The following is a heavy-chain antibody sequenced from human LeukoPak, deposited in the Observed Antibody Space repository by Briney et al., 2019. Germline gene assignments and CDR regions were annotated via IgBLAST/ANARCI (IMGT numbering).Heavy chain of an antibody. J-gene: IGHJ4*02. V-gene: IGHV4-39*01. D-gene: IGHD6-13*01. CDR2: IYYSGST. CDR3: ARRDRIAGLGNDY. Sequence: SETLSLTCTVSGGSISSSSYYCGWIRQPPGKGLEWIGSIYYSGSTYYNPSLKSRVTISVDTSKNQFSLKLSSVTAADTAVYYCARRDRIAGLGNDYWGQGTLVTVSS. CDR1: GGSISSSSYY.